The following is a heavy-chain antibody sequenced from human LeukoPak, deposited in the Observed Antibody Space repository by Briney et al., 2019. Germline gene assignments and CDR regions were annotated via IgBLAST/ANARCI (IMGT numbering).Heavy chain of an antibody. CDR3: AGDDSSSWWSY. Sequence: SETLSLTCTVSGGSISSYYWSWIRQPPGKGLEWIGNSYYRGSTKYNPSLKSRVTISVDTSKNQFSLKVNSVTAADTAVYYCAGDDSSSWWSYWGQGTLVTVSS. CDR2: SYYRGST. V-gene: IGHV4-59*01. J-gene: IGHJ4*02. CDR1: GGSISSYY. D-gene: IGHD6-13*01.